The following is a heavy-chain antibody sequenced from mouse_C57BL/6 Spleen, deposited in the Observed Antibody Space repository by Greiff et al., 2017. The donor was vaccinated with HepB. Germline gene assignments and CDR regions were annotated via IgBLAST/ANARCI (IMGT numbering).Heavy chain of an antibody. CDR3: ARDRAYGSSSWYFDY. CDR2: ISYDGSN. V-gene: IGHV3-6*01. D-gene: IGHD1-1*01. J-gene: IGHJ2*01. CDR1: GYSITSGYY. Sequence: EVQRVESGPGLVKPSQSLSLTCSVTGYSITSGYYWNWIRQFPGNKLEWMGYISYDGSNNYNPSLKNRISITRDTSKNQFFLKLNSVTTEDTATYYCARDRAYGSSSWYFDYWGQGTTLTVSS.